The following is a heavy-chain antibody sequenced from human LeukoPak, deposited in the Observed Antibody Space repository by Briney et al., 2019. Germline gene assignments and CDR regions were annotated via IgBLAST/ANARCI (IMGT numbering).Heavy chain of an antibody. J-gene: IGHJ4*02. CDR1: GGSFSGYY. D-gene: IGHD2-2*01. CDR2: INHSGST. Sequence: SETLSLTCAVYGGSFSGYYWSWIRQPPGKGLEWTGEINHSGSTNYNPSLKSRVTISVDTSKNQFSLKLSSVTAADTAVYYCARTRVVPAARIDYWGQGTLVTVSS. V-gene: IGHV4-34*01. CDR3: ARTRVVPAARIDY.